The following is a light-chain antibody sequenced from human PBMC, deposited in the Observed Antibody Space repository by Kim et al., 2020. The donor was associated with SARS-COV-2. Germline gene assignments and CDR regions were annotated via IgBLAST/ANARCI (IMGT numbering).Light chain of an antibody. V-gene: IGLV2-14*04. Sequence: QSVTISCTGTGSDVGPYDYVSCYQLHPGKAPELMIFDVSGRPSGISNRFSGSKSGNTASLTISGLQAEDEADYYCCSYATSRSYVFGTGTKVTVL. CDR2: DVS. CDR1: GSDVGPYDY. J-gene: IGLJ1*01. CDR3: CSYATSRSYV.